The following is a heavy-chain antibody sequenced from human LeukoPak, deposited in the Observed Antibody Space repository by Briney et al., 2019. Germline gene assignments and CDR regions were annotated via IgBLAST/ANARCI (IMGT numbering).Heavy chain of an antibody. Sequence: GGSLRLSCAASGFTFSDYYMSWIRQAPGKGLEWVSYISSSGSTIYYADSVKGRFTISRDNAKNSLYLQMNSLRAEDTAVYYCARGATGPDDFWSGYYPRNYYYGMDVWGQGTTVTVSS. D-gene: IGHD3-3*01. CDR3: ARGATGPDDFWSGYYPRNYYYGMDV. V-gene: IGHV3-11*01. CDR2: ISSSGSTI. CDR1: GFTFSDYY. J-gene: IGHJ6*02.